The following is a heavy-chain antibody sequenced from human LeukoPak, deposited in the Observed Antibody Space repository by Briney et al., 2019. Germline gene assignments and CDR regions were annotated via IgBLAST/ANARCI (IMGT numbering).Heavy chain of an antibody. J-gene: IGHJ4*02. Sequence: RGSLRLSCAVSGFTFSNYAMSWVRLPPGEGLEWVSAITANGGGTYYADSVKGRFTISRDNAKNTMYLQMNSLRAEDTAIYYCAKARGTSGWFFDYWGQGTLVTVSS. D-gene: IGHD6-19*01. V-gene: IGHV3-23*01. CDR3: AKARGTSGWFFDY. CDR2: ITANGGGT. CDR1: GFTFSNYA.